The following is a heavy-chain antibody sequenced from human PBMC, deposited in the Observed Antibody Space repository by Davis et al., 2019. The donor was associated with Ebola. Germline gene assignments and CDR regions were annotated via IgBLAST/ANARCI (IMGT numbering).Heavy chain of an antibody. CDR3: ARDGENYSDLDY. CDR1: GFSFSSYW. Sequence: GESLKISCAASGFSFSSYWMHWVRPAPGKGLVWVSRIKSDGGTISYADSVKGRFTISRDNAKNTLYLQMNSLRAEDTAVYYCARDGENYSDLDYWGQGTLVTVFS. V-gene: IGHV3-74*01. CDR2: IKSDGGTI. D-gene: IGHD3-10*01. J-gene: IGHJ4*02.